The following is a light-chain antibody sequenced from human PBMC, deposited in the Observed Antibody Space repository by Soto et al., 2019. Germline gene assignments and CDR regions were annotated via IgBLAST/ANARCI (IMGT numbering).Light chain of an antibody. V-gene: IGKV3-15*01. CDR3: QQRSSWPIT. Sequence: DIEMSQSPPILSVSPGEGATLSCRASQRISTNLAWYQHIPGQAPRLLIVSSSRRPTDVPARFSGSGSGTDCTLTISSLQSEDAAFYYCQQRSSWPITFGQGTRLEIK. J-gene: IGKJ5*01. CDR1: QRISTN. CDR2: SSS.